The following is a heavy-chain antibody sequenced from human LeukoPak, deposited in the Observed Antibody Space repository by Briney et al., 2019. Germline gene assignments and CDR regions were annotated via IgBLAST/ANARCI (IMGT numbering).Heavy chain of an antibody. J-gene: IGHJ5*02. CDR1: GGSISSYY. D-gene: IGHD4-17*01. V-gene: IGHV4-4*07. Sequence: SETLSLTCTVSGGSISSYYWSWIRQPAGKGLEWIGRIYTSGSTNYNPSLKSRVTMSVDTSKNQFSLKLSAVTAADTAVYYCARGARLFYGDYGYPKRRFNWFDPWGQGTLVTVSS. CDR2: IYTSGST. CDR3: ARGARLFYGDYGYPKRRFNWFDP.